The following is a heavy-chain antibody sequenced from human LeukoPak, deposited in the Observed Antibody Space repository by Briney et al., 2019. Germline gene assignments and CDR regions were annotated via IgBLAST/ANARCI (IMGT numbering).Heavy chain of an antibody. D-gene: IGHD2-2*01. V-gene: IGHV1-8*03. J-gene: IGHJ4*02. Sequence: ASVKVSCKTSGYTFSTYDINWVRQAAGQGLEWMGWMNPNSGNTGFAQKFQGRATITRDTSITTAYLELSSLRSEDTAANYCARAIRYQLLSDYWGQGTLVTVSS. CDR3: ARAIRYQLLSDY. CDR1: GYTFSTYD. CDR2: MNPNSGNT.